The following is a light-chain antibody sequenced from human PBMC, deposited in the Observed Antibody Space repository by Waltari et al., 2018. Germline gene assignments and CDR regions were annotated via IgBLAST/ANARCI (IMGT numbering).Light chain of an antibody. Sequence: QSALTQPASVSGSPGQSISISCTGSSTDLGSSTLVSWSQHHPDKAPKLPIYEGPERPSGISHRFSGSQSGSAASLTISTLQAEDEADYYCFSYADGRSLVFGGGTKVTVL. CDR1: STDLGSSTL. CDR2: EGP. CDR3: FSYADGRSLV. J-gene: IGLJ2*01. V-gene: IGLV2-23*01.